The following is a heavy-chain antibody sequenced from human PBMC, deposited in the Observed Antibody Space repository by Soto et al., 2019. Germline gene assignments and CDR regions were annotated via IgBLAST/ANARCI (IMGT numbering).Heavy chain of an antibody. V-gene: IGHV1-69*01. CDR3: AREREGSGYDYGGWDFDY. Sequence: QVQLVQSGAEVKKPGSSVKVSCKASGGTFSSYAISWVRQAPGQGLEWMGGIIPIFGTANYAQKFQGRVTISADESTSTAYMELSSLRSEDTGVYYCAREREGSGYDYGGWDFDYWGQGTLVTVSS. J-gene: IGHJ4*02. CDR1: GGTFSSYA. CDR2: IIPIFGTA. D-gene: IGHD5-12*01.